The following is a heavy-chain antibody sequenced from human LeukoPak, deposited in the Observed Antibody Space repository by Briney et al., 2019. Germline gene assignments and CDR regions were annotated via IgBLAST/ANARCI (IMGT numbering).Heavy chain of an antibody. V-gene: IGHV1-69*05. CDR3: ALRPYCGGDCYPSYYYYYMDV. D-gene: IGHD2-21*02. J-gene: IGHJ6*03. Sequence: ASVKVSFKASGGTFSSYAISWVRQAPGQGLEWMGGIIPIFGTANYAQKFQGRVTITTDESTSTAYMELSSLRSEDTAVYYCALRPYCGGDCYPSYYYYYMDVWGKGTTVTVSS. CDR2: IIPIFGTA. CDR1: GGTFSSYA.